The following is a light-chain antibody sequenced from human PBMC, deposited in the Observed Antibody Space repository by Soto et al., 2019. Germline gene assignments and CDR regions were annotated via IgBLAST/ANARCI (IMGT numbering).Light chain of an antibody. CDR1: SSDVGAYNL. J-gene: IGLJ2*01. CDR3: CSYAGSRTFX. CDR2: EGS. V-gene: IGLV2-23*01. Sequence: QSVLTQPASVSGSPEQSITISCTGTSSDVGAYNLVSWYQQHPGKAPRLIIYEGSKRPSGISHRFSGSKSDNTASLTISGLRAEDEAHYHCCSYAGSRTFXFGGGTKLTVL.